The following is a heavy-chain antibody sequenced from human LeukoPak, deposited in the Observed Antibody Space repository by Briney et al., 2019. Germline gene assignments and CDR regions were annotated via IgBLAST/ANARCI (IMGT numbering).Heavy chain of an antibody. V-gene: IGHV1-2*02. D-gene: IGHD6-13*01. CDR1: GYTFTGYY. CDR2: INPNSGGT. CDR3: AREGGSSWFDY. J-gene: IGHJ4*02. Sequence: GASVKVSCKASGYTFTGYYMHWVRQAPGQGLEWMGWINPNSGGTNYAQKFQGRVTITADKSTSTAYMELSSLRSEDTAVYYCAREGGSSWFDYWGQGTLVTVSS.